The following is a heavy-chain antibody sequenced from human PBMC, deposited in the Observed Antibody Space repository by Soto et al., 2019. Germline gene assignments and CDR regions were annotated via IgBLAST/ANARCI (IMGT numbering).Heavy chain of an antibody. J-gene: IGHJ4*02. CDR2: ISSSSKYT. D-gene: IGHD1-26*01. CDR1: GFTFSDYY. V-gene: IGHV3-11*05. CDR3: ARDATGSYSYFDY. Sequence: GGSLRLSCASSGFTFSDYYMIWIRQAPGKGLEWVSYISSSSKYTNYADSVKGRFTISRDNAKNSLYLQMNSLRAEDTAVYYCARDATGSYSYFDYWGQGTLVTVSS.